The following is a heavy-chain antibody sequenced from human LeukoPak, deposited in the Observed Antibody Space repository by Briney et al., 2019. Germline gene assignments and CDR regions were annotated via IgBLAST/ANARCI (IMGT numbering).Heavy chain of an antibody. CDR1: GGSFSGYY. CDR2: INHSGST. V-gene: IGHV4-34*01. J-gene: IGHJ5*02. D-gene: IGHD3-22*01. Sequence: SETLSLTCAVYGGSFSGYYWSWIRQPPGKGLEWIGEINHSGSTNYNPSLKSRVTISVDTSKNQFSLKLSSVTAADTAVYYCARPHYYDSSGYSSNWFDPWGQGTLVTVSS. CDR3: ARPHYYDSSGYSSNWFDP.